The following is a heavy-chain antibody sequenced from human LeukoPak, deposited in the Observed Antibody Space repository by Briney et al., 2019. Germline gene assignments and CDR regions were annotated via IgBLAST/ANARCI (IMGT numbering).Heavy chain of an antibody. CDR2: IYPGDSDT. J-gene: IGHJ4*02. D-gene: IGHD2-15*01. CDR3: ARLRYCSGGSCYSFDY. CDR1: GSRFTSYW. V-gene: IGHV5-51*01. Sequence: GASLKISCKGSGSRFTSYWIGWVRQMPGKGLEWMGIIYPGDSDTRYSPSFQAQVTISADKSISTAYLKWSSLKASDTAMYYCARLRYCSGGSCYSFDYWGQGTLVTVSS.